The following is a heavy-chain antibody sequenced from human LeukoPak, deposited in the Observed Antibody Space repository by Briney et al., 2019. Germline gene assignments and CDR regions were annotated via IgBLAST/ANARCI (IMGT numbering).Heavy chain of an antibody. CDR1: GFTFSSYW. J-gene: IGHJ4*02. CDR2: INSDGSST. V-gene: IGHV3-74*01. CDR3: VKSSGYSTYDHGDY. D-gene: IGHD5-18*01. Sequence: GGSLRLSCAASGFTFSSYWMHWIRQAPGKGLVWVSRINSDGSSTSYADSVKGRFTISRDNAKNTLYLQMISLRPEDTAMYYCVKSSGYSTYDHGDYWGQGTLVTVSS.